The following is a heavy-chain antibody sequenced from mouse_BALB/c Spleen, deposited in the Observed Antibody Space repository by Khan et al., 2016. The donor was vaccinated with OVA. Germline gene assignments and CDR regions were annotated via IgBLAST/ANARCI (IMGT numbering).Heavy chain of an antibody. J-gene: IGHJ1*01. CDR3: ARNRDGGSDWYFDV. V-gene: IGHV2-6-4*01. Sequence: QVQLKESGPGLVAPSQSLSITCTVSGFSLSRYSIYWVRQPPGKGLEWLGIMWIGGSTDYNSALKSRLSISKDNSKSQVFLIMNSLQTDDTAMYYCARNRDGGSDWYFDVWGAGTTVTVSS. D-gene: IGHD3-3*01. CDR1: GFSLSRYS. CDR2: MWIGGST.